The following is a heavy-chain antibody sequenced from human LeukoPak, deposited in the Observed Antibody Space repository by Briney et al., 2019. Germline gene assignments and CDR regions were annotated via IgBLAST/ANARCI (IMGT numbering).Heavy chain of an antibody. V-gene: IGHV1-18*01. Sequence: WASVKVSCKASGYTFTSYGISWVRQAPGQGLEWMGWISAYNGNTNYAQKLQGRVTMTTDTSTSTAYMELRSLRSDDTAVYYCARLADCSSSSCRSFDYWGQGTLVTVSS. D-gene: IGHD2-2*01. J-gene: IGHJ4*02. CDR3: ARLADCSSSSCRSFDY. CDR2: ISAYNGNT. CDR1: GYTFTSYG.